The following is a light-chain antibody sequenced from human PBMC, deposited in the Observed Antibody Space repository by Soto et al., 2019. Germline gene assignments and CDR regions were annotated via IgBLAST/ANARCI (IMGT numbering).Light chain of an antibody. CDR3: QQSYSTPPIT. V-gene: IGKV1-39*01. CDR2: AAS. Sequence: DIQMTQSPSTLSASGGDRVTISCRASQTISNYLNWYQQKPGKAPKLLIYAASSLQSGVPSRFSGSGSGTDFTLTISSLQPEDFATYYCQQSYSTPPITFGQGTRLEI. CDR1: QTISNY. J-gene: IGKJ5*01.